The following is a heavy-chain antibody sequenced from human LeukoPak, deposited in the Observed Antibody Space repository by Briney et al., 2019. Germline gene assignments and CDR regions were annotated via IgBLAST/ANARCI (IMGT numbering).Heavy chain of an antibody. V-gene: IGHV4-4*09. CDR2: IYTSGST. CDR1: GGSISSYY. Sequence: PSETLSLTCTVSGGSISSYYWSWIRQPPGKGLEWIGYIYTSGSTNYNPSLKSRVTISVDTSKNQFSLKLSSVTAADTAVYSCARRSFYYDSSGYYYLDAFDIWGQGTMVTVSS. D-gene: IGHD3-22*01. J-gene: IGHJ3*02. CDR3: ARRSFYYDSSGYYYLDAFDI.